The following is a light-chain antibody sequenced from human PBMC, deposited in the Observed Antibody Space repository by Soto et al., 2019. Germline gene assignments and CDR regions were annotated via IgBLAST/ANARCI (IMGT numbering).Light chain of an antibody. J-gene: IGKJ2*01. Sequence: EIVLTQSPGTLSLSPGERATLSCRASQSVSSSYLAWYQQKPGQAPRILIYGASIRATGIPGRFSGSGSGTDFTLTISRLEPEDFAVYYCQQYGSSSYTFGQGTKLEIK. CDR1: QSVSSSY. V-gene: IGKV3-20*01. CDR2: GAS. CDR3: QQYGSSSYT.